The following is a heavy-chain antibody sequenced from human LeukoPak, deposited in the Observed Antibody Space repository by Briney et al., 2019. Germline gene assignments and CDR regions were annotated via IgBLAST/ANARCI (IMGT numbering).Heavy chain of an antibody. Sequence: GGSLRLSCAASGFTFSSYEMNWVRQAPGKGLEWVANIKQDGSKKYYVDSVKGRFTISRDNAKNSLYLPMNSLRAEDTAVYYCARGVNWWYFDLWGRGTLVTVSS. J-gene: IGHJ2*01. CDR1: GFTFSSYE. V-gene: IGHV3-7*01. CDR3: ARGVNWWYFDL. CDR2: IKQDGSKK. D-gene: IGHD2-21*01.